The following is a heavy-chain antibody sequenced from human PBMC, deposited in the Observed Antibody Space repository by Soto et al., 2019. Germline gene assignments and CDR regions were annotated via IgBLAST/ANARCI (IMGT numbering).Heavy chain of an antibody. J-gene: IGHJ4*02. CDR3: ASGYSGSYWW. CDR1: GYTFTSYA. D-gene: IGHD1-26*01. CDR2: INAGNGNT. V-gene: IGHV1-3*01. Sequence: QVQLVQSGAEVKKPGASVKVSCKASGYTFTSYAMHWVRQAPGQRLEWMGWINAGNGNTKYLQKFQGRVTITRDTSASTAYMELSSLRSEDTAVYYCASGYSGSYWWWGQGTLVTVSS.